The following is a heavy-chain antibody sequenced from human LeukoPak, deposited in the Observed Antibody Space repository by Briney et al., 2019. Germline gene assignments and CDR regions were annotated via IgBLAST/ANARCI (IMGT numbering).Heavy chain of an antibody. CDR2: ISWNSGSI. V-gene: IGHV3-9*01. D-gene: IGHD6-13*01. CDR1: GFTFDDYA. J-gene: IGHJ6*02. Sequence: SGGSLRLSCAASGFTFDDYAMHWVRQAPGKGLEWVSGISWNSGSIGYADSVKGRFTISRDNAKNSLYLQMNSLRAEDTALYYCAKDKGEQQLGYYGMDVWGQGTTVTVSS. CDR3: AKDKGEQQLGYYGMDV.